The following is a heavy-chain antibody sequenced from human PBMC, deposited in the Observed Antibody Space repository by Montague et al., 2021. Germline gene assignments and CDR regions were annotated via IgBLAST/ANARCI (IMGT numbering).Heavy chain of an antibody. V-gene: IGHV3-9*01. J-gene: IGHJ3*02. CDR2: IKWNSGLI. CDR1: GFNFDNYA. CDR3: ARRDSLDI. Sequence: SLGLSCAASGFNFDNYAMHWVRQVPGKGLEWVSGIKWNSGLIGYADSVKGRFTISRDNMKNSLYLQMNSLRAEDTAFYYCARRDSLDIWGQGTMITVSS.